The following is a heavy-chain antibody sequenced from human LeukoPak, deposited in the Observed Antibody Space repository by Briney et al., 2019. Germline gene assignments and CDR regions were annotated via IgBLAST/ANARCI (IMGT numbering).Heavy chain of an antibody. Sequence: SETLSLTCAVYGGSFSGYYWSWIRQPPGKGLEWIGEINHSGSTNYNPSLKSRVTISVDTSKNQFSLKLSSVTAADTAVYYCAGYYDFWSGYLDYWGQGTLVTVSP. D-gene: IGHD3-3*01. CDR2: INHSGST. V-gene: IGHV4-34*01. CDR1: GGSFSGYY. J-gene: IGHJ4*02. CDR3: AGYYDFWSGYLDY.